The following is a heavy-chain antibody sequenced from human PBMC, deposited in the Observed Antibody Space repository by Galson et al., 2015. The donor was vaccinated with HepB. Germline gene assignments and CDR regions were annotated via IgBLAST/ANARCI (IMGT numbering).Heavy chain of an antibody. CDR2: IIPIFGAA. CDR1: GGTFSSHA. CDR3: ARDYLSQGLYKRDTFDI. V-gene: IGHV1-69*13. J-gene: IGHJ3*02. D-gene: IGHD1-1*01. Sequence: SVKVSCKASGGTFSSHAINWVRQAPGQGLEWVGGIIPIFGAANYAQTLQDRVTIVADEFTTTAYMELSSLRSEDTAVYYCARDYLSQGLYKRDTFDIWGQGTKVTVSA.